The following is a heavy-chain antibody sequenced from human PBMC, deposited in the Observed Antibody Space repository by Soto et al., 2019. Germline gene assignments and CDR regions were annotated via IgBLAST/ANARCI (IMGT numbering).Heavy chain of an antibody. J-gene: IGHJ4*02. CDR1: GFTFSNFW. V-gene: IGHV3-74*01. CDR2: IDGPGTTT. CDR3: ARGPLYAGPDY. Sequence: EVQLVESGGGLVQPGGSLRLSCAASGFTFSNFWMHWVRQAPGKGLVWVSRIDGPGTTTNYADSVKGRFTISRDNAKNTLYLQMNSLRAEDTAVYYCARGPLYAGPDYWGQGALVTVSS. D-gene: IGHD2-2*02.